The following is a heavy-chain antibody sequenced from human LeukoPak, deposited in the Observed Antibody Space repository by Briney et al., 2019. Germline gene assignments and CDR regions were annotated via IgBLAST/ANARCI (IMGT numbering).Heavy chain of an antibody. D-gene: IGHD3-22*01. CDR1: GGSFSGYY. J-gene: IGHJ6*03. CDR2: INHSGST. V-gene: IGHV4-34*01. CDR3: ARASSYYDSSGYLLYMDV. Sequence: SETPSLTCAVYGGSFSGYYWSWIRQPPGKGLEWIGEINHSGSTNYNPSLKSRVTISVDTSKDQFSLKLSSVTAADTAVYYCARASSYYDSSGYLLYMDVWGKGTTVTVSS.